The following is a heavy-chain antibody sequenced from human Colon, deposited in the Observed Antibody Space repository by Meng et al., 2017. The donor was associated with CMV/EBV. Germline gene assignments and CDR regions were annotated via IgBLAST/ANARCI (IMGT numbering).Heavy chain of an antibody. D-gene: IGHD4/OR15-4a*01. CDR2: IHHSGTT. J-gene: IGHJ4*02. V-gene: IGHV4-4*02. CDR1: GDSVSSTNG. Sequence: LTCGVSGDSVSSTNGWTWVRQPPGKGPEWIGEIHHSGTTAHNPSLRSRISFSVDKSRNQVSLHLTTVTAADTAVYYCGSATDYKVDYWGQGTLVTVSS. CDR3: GSATDYKVDY.